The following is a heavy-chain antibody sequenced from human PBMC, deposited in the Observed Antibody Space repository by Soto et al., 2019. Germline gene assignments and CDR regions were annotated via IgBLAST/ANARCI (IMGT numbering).Heavy chain of an antibody. J-gene: IGHJ4*02. V-gene: IGHV3-33*01. CDR3: ARDHITGTTAFDY. D-gene: IGHD1-7*01. CDR2: IWYDGSNK. Sequence: SLRLSCAASGFTFSSYGMHWVRQAPGKGLEWVAVIWYDGSNKYYADSVKGRFTISRDNSKNTLYLQMNSLRAEDTAVYYCARDHITGTTAFDYWGQGTLVTVSS. CDR1: GFTFSSYG.